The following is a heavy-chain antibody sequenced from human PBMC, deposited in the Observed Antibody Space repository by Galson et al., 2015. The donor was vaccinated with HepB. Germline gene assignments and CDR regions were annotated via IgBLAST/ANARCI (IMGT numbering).Heavy chain of an antibody. V-gene: IGHV1-46*03. J-gene: IGHJ4*02. CDR1: GYTFTSYY. CDR3: ARGVVGSGRLYSYGSGSLVSFDY. D-gene: IGHD3-10*01. Sequence: SVKVSCKASGYTFTSYYMHWVRQAPGQGLEWMGIINPSGGSTSYAQKFQGRVTMTRDTSTSTVYMELSSLRSEDTAVYHCARGVVGSGRLYSYGSGSLVSFDYWGQGTLVTVSS. CDR2: INPSGGST.